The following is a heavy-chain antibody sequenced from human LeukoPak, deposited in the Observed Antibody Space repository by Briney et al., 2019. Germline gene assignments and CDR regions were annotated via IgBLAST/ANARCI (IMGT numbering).Heavy chain of an antibody. CDR2: IGTAGET. CDR1: AFTFSSYD. CDR3: ARAMGYGSGSYSFDY. V-gene: IGHV3-13*04. Sequence: GGSLTLACAASAFTFSSYDMHWVRQAAGKVLEWVSAIGTAGETYYPGSVKSRFTISRENAKNSLYLQMNSLRAGDTAVYYCARAMGYGSGSYSFDYWGQGTLVTVSS. J-gene: IGHJ4*02. D-gene: IGHD3-10*01.